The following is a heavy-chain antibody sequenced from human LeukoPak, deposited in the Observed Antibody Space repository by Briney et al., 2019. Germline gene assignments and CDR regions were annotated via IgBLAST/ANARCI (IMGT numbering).Heavy chain of an antibody. CDR1: GFSFTSYT. J-gene: IGHJ4*02. D-gene: IGHD6-13*01. Sequence: GGSLRLSCVASGFSFTSYTMNWVRQAPGKGLEWVANIKQDGSEKYYVDSVKGRFTISRDNAKNSLYLQMNSLRAEDTAVYYCASLGYSSSWYWGQGTLVTVSS. CDR2: IKQDGSEK. CDR3: ASLGYSSSWY. V-gene: IGHV3-7*01.